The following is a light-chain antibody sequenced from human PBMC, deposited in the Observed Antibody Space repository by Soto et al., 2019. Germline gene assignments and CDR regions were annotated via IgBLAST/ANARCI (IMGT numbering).Light chain of an antibody. Sequence: EIVLTQSPGTLSLSPGERATLSCRAGQSVSSSYLAWYQQKPGQTPRLLIYGASSRATGIPDRFSGSGSGTDFTLTISRLEPEDFAVYYWQQYGSSPYTGGQGTKLEIK. V-gene: IGKV3-20*01. CDR1: QSVSSSY. CDR3: QQYGSSPYT. CDR2: GAS. J-gene: IGKJ2*01.